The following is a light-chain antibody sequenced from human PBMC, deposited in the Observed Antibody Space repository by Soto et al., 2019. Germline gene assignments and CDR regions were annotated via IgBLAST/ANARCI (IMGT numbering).Light chain of an antibody. CDR3: QQSYSTPLMYT. J-gene: IGKJ2*01. CDR1: QSISSS. Sequence: DIQMTQSPSSLSASVGDRVTITCRASQSISSSLNWYQQKPGKAPKLLIYATSSLQSGVPSRFSGSGSGTDFTLTINSLQPEDFATYYCQQSYSTPLMYTFGQGTKLEIK. CDR2: ATS. V-gene: IGKV1-39*01.